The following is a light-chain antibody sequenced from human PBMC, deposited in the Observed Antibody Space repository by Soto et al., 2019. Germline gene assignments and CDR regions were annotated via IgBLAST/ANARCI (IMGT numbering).Light chain of an antibody. V-gene: IGKV3-11*01. Sequence: EIVLTQSPATLSLSPGERATLSCRASQSVSSYLAWYQQKPGQAPRLLIYDASNRATGIPARFSGSGSGTDFTLTISSLEPEDFAVYYGQQRSNWPLPWTCGQGTKVEIK. CDR1: QSVSSY. CDR2: DAS. CDR3: QQRSNWPLPWT. J-gene: IGKJ1*01.